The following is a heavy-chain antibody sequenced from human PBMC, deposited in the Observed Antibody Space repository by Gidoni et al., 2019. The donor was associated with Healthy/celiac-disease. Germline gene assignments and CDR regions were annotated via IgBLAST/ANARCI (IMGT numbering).Heavy chain of an antibody. CDR3: ARGVIDYYDSSGDYYLGPYFDY. CDR1: CWSFSGYS. CDR2: INHSGST. D-gene: IGHD3-22*01. V-gene: IGHV4-34*01. Sequence: QVQLPPWGAGLLKPSETPSLPCAVYCWSFSGYSSSWSRQPPGKGLEWIGEINHSGSTNYNPALKSRVTISVDTSKNQFSLKLSSVTAAETAVYYCARGVIDYYDSSGDYYLGPYFDYWGQGTLVTVSS. J-gene: IGHJ4*02.